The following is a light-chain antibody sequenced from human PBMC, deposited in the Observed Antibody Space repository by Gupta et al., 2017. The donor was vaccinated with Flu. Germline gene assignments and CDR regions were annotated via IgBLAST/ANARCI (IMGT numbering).Light chain of an antibody. CDR1: QSPLHSNGYNY. V-gene: IGKV2-28*01. J-gene: IGKJ2*01. CDR2: LGS. CDR3: MEALKIPYI. Sequence: LVTQSPLSLPVTPGEPASISCRSSQSPLHSNGYNYLDWFLQKPGQSPQLLIYLGSNRASGVPDRFSGSGSGTDFTLKISRVEAEDVGVYYCMEALKIPYIFGRGTRLEI.